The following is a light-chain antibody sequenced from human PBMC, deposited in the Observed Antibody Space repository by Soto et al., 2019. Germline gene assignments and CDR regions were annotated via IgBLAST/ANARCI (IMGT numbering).Light chain of an antibody. V-gene: IGLV2-11*01. CDR2: VVT. J-gene: IGLJ1*01. CDR1: TSDVGAYNY. CDR3: SSFAATHTYI. Sequence: QAVLAQPASVSGSPGQSITISCTGSTSDVGAYNYVSWYQQHPGKAPKLMIYVVTKRPSGVPDRFSGSKSGNTASLTISGLQDEDEADYYCSSFAATHTYIFGTGTKVTVL.